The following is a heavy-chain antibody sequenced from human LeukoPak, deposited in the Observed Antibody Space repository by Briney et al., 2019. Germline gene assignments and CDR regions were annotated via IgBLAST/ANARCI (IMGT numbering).Heavy chain of an antibody. CDR3: ARGGRGYYDSSGYYSDY. Sequence: SETLSLTCTVSGGSISSSSYYWGWIRQPPGKGLEWIGYIYYSGSTYYNPSLKSRVTISVDTSKNQFSLKLSSVTAADTAVYYCARGGRGYYDSSGYYSDYWGQGTLVTVSS. CDR1: GGSISSSSYY. V-gene: IGHV4-30-4*08. CDR2: IYYSGST. J-gene: IGHJ4*02. D-gene: IGHD3-22*01.